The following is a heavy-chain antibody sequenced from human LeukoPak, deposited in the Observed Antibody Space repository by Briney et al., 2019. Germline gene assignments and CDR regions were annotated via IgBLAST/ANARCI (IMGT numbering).Heavy chain of an antibody. J-gene: IGHJ4*02. D-gene: IGHD2-2*01. Sequence: EASVKVSCKASGYTFTGYYMHWVRQAPGQGLEWMGWINPNSGGTNYAQKFQGRVTMTRDTSISTAYMELSRLRSDDTAVYYCARVARARNQLLWHFDYWGQGTLVTVSS. CDR3: ARVARARNQLLWHFDY. CDR1: GYTFTGYY. V-gene: IGHV1-2*02. CDR2: INPNSGGT.